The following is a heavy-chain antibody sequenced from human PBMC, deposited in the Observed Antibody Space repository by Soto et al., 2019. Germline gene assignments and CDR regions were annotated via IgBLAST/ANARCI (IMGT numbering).Heavy chain of an antibody. D-gene: IGHD3-10*01. V-gene: IGHV4-59*08. CDR1: GVSISSYY. J-gene: IGHJ4*02. Sequence: SETLSLTCTVSGVSISSYYWSWIRQPPGKGLEWIGYIYYSGSTNYNPSLKSRVTISVDTSKNQFSLKLSSVTAADTAVYYCARNYGPGYTFDYWGQGTLVTVSS. CDR3: ARNYGPGYTFDY. CDR2: IYYSGST.